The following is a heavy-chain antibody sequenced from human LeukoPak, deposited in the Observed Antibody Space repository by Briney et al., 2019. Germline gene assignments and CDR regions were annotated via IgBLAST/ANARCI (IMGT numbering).Heavy chain of an antibody. V-gene: IGHV3-23*01. Sequence: GGSLRLSCAASGFTFSSYAMSWVCQAPGKGLEWVSAISGSGGSTYYADSVKGRFTISRDNSKNTLYLQMNSLRAEDTAVYYCAKSRERLLWFGELLSDFDYWGQGTLVTVSS. CDR2: ISGSGGST. CDR1: GFTFSSYA. D-gene: IGHD3-10*01. CDR3: AKSRERLLWFGELLSDFDY. J-gene: IGHJ4*02.